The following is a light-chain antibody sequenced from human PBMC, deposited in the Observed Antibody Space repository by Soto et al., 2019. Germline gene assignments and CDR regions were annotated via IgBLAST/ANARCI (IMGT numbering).Light chain of an antibody. CDR2: RNN. CDR3: AAWDDSGSGPYV. J-gene: IGLJ1*01. Sequence: QSVLTQPPSASGTPGQTVTISCTGSSTNIGSNYVYLYQQLPGTAPNLLIYRNNQRPSGVADRFAGSKSGTSASVAISGLRSEDEADYYCAAWDDSGSGPYVFGTGTKLTVL. V-gene: IGLV1-47*01. CDR1: STNIGSNY.